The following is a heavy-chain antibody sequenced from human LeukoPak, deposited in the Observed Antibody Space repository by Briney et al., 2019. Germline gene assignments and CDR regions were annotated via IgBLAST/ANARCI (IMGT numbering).Heavy chain of an antibody. CDR1: GFTFSSYA. D-gene: IGHD5-24*01. CDR3: AVQRGGDGYNTFDY. V-gene: IGHV3-23*01. J-gene: IGHJ4*02. CDR2: LSGSGDDT. Sequence: GGSLRLSCAASGFTFSSYAMSWVRQAPGKGLEWVSGLSGSGDDTDYADSVKGRFTISRDNSKNTVYLQMNSLRAEDTAVYYCAVQRGGDGYNTFDYSGQGTLVTVSS.